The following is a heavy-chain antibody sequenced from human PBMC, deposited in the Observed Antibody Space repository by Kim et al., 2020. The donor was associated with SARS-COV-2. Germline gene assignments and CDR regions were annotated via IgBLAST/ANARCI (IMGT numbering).Heavy chain of an antibody. D-gene: IGHD3-10*01. V-gene: IGHV3-11*01. CDR1: GFTFSDYY. CDR2: ISSSGSTI. CDR3: ARGDTMLRGYYYYYGMDV. Sequence: GGSLRLSCAASGFTFSDYYMSWIRQAPGKGLEWVSYISSSGSTIYYADSVKGRFTISRDNAKNSLYLQMNSLRAEDTAVYYCARGDTMLRGYYYYYGMDVWGQGTTVTVSS. J-gene: IGHJ6*02.